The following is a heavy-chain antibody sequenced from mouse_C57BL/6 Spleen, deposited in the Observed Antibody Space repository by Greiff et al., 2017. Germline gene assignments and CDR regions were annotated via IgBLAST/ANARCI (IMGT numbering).Heavy chain of an antibody. Sequence: VQLQQSGAELARPGASVKLSCKASGYTFTSYTMHWVKQRPGQGLEWIGYINPSSGYTKYNQKFKDQATLTADNSSSTAYMHMSSLTSEDSTVXYCARSGDYGSSLWEFDDWGTGTTVTVSS. J-gene: IGHJ1*03. V-gene: IGHV1-4*01. CDR1: GYTFTSYT. CDR3: ARSGDYGSSLWEFDD. D-gene: IGHD1-1*01. CDR2: INPSSGYT.